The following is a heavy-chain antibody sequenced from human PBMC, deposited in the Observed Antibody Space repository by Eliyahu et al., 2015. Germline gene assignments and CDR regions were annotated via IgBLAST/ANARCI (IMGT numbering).Heavy chain of an antibody. D-gene: IGHD6-19*01. J-gene: IGHJ4*02. V-gene: IGHV3-23*01. Sequence: TASGFTFSSYAMTWVRQAPGKGLEGRGLEWVSTITGGGLGTSYADSVRGRFTISRDNSRDTLYLQMNSLRAEDSAIYYCTTITVAGTLTYWGQGTLVTVSS. CDR3: TTITVAGTLTY. CDR2: ITGGGLGT. CDR1: GFTFSSYA.